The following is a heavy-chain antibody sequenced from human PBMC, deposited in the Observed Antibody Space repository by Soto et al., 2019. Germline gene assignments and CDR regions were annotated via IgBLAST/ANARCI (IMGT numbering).Heavy chain of an antibody. V-gene: IGHV5-51*01. Sequence: EESLKISCKVSGYTFTNNWIGWVRHTPGKGLEWMGVICPGDSKTRCSSSFQGHGTISVEKSIRTPYLQWNTLKASDTAIYYSARKPAGHFDYWGQGTQVTASS. J-gene: IGHJ4*02. CDR1: GYTFTNNW. CDR2: ICPGDSKT. CDR3: ARKPAGHFDY.